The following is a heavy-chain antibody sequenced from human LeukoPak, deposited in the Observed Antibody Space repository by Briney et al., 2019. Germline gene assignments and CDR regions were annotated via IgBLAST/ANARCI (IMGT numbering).Heavy chain of an antibody. CDR2: IYHSGST. D-gene: IGHD3-3*01. CDR3: AGSITIFGVVDC. J-gene: IGHJ4*02. V-gene: IGHV4-38-2*02. CDR1: GYSISSGYY. Sequence: SETLPLTCTVSGYSISSGYYWGWIRQPPGKGLEWIGSIYHSGSTNYNPSLKSRVTISVDTSKNQFSLELSSVTAADTAVYYCAGSITIFGVVDCWGQGTLVTVSS.